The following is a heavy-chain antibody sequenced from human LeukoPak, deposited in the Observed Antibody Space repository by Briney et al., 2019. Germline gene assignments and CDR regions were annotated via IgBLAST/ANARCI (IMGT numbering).Heavy chain of an antibody. CDR1: GFTFDCCG. CDR3: AKGYRNHLLILLDS. V-gene: IGHV3-30*02. CDR2: IRNVGNDK. D-gene: IGHD3-16*01. J-gene: IGHJ5*01. Sequence: GGSLTLSCAASGFTFDCCGMHWVRQAPGKGLEWVAFIRNVGNDKYYADSVKGRFFISRDNAKNSLYLQMNSLRAEDTAVYYCAKGYRNHLLILLDSWGQGTLVTVSS.